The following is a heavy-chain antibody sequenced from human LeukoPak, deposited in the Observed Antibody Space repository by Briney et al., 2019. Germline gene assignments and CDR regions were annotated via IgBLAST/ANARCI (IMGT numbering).Heavy chain of an antibody. Sequence: NSSETLSLTCAVYGGSFSGYYWSWIRQPPGKGLEWIGEINHSGSTNYNPSLKSRVTISVDRSKNQFSLKLSSVTAAGTAVYYCARLGALHDAFDVWGQGTLVTVSS. D-gene: IGHD3-16*01. CDR3: ARLGALHDAFDV. CDR2: INHSGST. V-gene: IGHV4-34*01. J-gene: IGHJ3*01. CDR1: GGSFSGYY.